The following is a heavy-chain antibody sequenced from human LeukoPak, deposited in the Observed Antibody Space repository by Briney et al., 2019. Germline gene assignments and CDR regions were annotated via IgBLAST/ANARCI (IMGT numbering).Heavy chain of an antibody. Sequence: PSETLSLTCAVYGGSYSGYYWSWLRQPPGKGRDGIGEINNSGSTNYNPSLKSRVTISVDTSKNQFSLKLSSVTAADTAVYYCARGGRGSNYGYYYYYMDVWGKGTTVTVSS. V-gene: IGHV4-34*01. D-gene: IGHD4-11*01. J-gene: IGHJ6*03. CDR3: ARGGRGSNYGYYYYYMDV. CDR2: INNSGST. CDR1: GGSYSGYY.